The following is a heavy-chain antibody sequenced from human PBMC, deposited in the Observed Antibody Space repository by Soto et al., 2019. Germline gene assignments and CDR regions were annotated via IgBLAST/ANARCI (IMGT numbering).Heavy chain of an antibody. CDR1: GYTFTVYY. CDR3: ARDLAKGGGSAGFDY. Sequence: QVQLVQSGAEVKKPGASVNVSCKASGYTFTVYYMHWVRQAPGQGLEWMGWINPKSGGTMYPQKFQGRVTMTWDTSISTASMALTRLRSDDTAVYYCARDLAKGGGSAGFDYWGKGTLVTVSS. D-gene: IGHD1-26*01. J-gene: IGHJ4*02. V-gene: IGHV1-2*02. CDR2: INPKSGGT.